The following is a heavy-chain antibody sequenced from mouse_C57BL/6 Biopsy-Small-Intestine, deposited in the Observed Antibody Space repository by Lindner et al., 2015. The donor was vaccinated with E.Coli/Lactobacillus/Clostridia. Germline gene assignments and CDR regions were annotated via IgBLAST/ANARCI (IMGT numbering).Heavy chain of an antibody. D-gene: IGHD2-1*01. V-gene: IGHV1-81*01. J-gene: IGHJ4*01. CDR1: GYTFTSYG. Sequence: VQLQESGAELARPGASVKLSCKASGYTFTSYGISWVKQRTGQGLEWIGEIYPRSGNTYYNEKFKGKATLTADKSSSTAYMELRSLTSEDSAVYFCARLVGNYEANYYAMDYWGQGTSVTVSS. CDR2: IYPRSGNT. CDR3: ARLVGNYEANYYAMDY.